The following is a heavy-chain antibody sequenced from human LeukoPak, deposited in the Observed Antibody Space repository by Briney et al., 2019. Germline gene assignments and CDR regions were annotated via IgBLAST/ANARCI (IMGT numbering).Heavy chain of an antibody. Sequence: SETLSLTCAVYGGSFSGYYWSWIRQPPGKGLEWIGEINHSGSTNYNPSLKSRVTISVDTSKNQFSLKLSSVTAADTAVYYCAREWAPYTSGSYYGHYYYYYMDVWGKGTTVTISS. CDR3: AREWAPYTSGSYYGHYYYYYMDV. J-gene: IGHJ6*03. CDR2: INHSGST. D-gene: IGHD1-26*01. CDR1: GGSFSGYY. V-gene: IGHV4-34*01.